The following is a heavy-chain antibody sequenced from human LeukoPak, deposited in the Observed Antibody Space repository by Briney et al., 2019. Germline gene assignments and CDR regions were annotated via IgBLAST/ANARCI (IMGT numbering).Heavy chain of an antibody. CDR3: AKVPSDYGGNQGFGY. CDR1: GFTFSNYW. J-gene: IGHJ4*02. Sequence: PGGSLRLSCAASGFTFSNYWMHWVRQVPGKGLVWVSRINSDGSSTSYADSVKGRFTISRDNAKNTLYLQMNSLRADDTAVYYCAKVPSDYGGNQGFGYWGQGTLVTVSS. CDR2: INSDGSST. V-gene: IGHV3-74*01. D-gene: IGHD4-23*01.